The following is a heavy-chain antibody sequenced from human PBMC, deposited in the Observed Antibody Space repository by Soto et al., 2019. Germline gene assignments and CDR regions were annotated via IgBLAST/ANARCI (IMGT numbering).Heavy chain of an antibody. Sequence: GGSLRLSCAASGFPFSSYGMHWVRQAPGKGLDWVAVIWYDGSSKDYADSVKGRFTISRDNSKNTLYLQMNSLRVDDTAVYYCASSINWGQGTLVTVSS. CDR2: IWYDGSSK. V-gene: IGHV3-33*01. J-gene: IGHJ4*02. CDR1: GFPFSSYG. CDR3: ASSIN.